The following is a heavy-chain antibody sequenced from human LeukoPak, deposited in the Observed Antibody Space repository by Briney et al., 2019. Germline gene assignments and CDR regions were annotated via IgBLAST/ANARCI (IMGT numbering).Heavy chain of an antibody. CDR1: GFTFSNYA. V-gene: IGHV3-23*01. D-gene: IGHD4/OR15-4a*01. Sequence: PGRSLRLSCAASGFTFSNYAMNWVRQAPGKGLEWVSTISDSGGSTYYADSVKGRFTISGDNSKNTLYLQMNSLRAEDTAVYYCARRAGAYSHPYDYWGQGTLVTVSS. CDR3: ARRAGAYSHPYDY. CDR2: ISDSGGST. J-gene: IGHJ4*02.